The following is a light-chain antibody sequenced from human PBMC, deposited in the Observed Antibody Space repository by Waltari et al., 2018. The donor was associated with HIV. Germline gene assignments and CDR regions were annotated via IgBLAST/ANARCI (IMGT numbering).Light chain of an antibody. CDR2: DNH. CDR1: NSNIGNEL. Sequence: QSVLTQPPSVSAAPGQKVTISCSGSNSNIGNELVSWYQQLTGTAPKLLISDNHRRHSGIPNRFSGSKSGTSATLDITGLQTGDEADYYCGTWDSSLRVYVFGTGTKVTVL. CDR3: GTWDSSLRVYV. J-gene: IGLJ1*01. V-gene: IGLV1-51*01.